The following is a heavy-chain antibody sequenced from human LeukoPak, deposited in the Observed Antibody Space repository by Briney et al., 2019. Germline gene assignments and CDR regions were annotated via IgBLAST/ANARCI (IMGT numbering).Heavy chain of an antibody. J-gene: IGHJ4*02. CDR3: ARDNIAAAGILDY. Sequence: GGSLRLSCAASGFTVSSNYMSWVRQAPGKGLEWVSVIYSGGSTYYADSVKGRFTISRDNSKNTLYLQMNSLRAEDTAVYYCARDNIAAAGILDYWGQGTLVTVS. CDR2: IYSGGST. D-gene: IGHD6-13*01. V-gene: IGHV3-53*01. CDR1: GFTVSSNY.